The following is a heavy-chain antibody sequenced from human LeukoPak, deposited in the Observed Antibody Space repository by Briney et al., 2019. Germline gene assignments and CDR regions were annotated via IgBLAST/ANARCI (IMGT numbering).Heavy chain of an antibody. CDR2: IRYVGINK. CDR3: ARDITPYYYMDV. D-gene: IGHD3-10*01. Sequence: GGSLRLSCAASGFTFSTYGMHWVRQAPGKGLEWVSFIRYVGINKYYADSVKGRFTISRDNAKNSLYLQMNSLRAEDTAVYYCARDITPYYYMDVWGKGTTVTVSS. J-gene: IGHJ6*03. CDR1: GFTFSTYG. V-gene: IGHV3-30*02.